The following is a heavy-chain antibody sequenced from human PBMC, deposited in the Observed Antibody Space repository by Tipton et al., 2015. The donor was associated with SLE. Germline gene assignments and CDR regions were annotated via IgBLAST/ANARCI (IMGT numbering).Heavy chain of an antibody. D-gene: IGHD3-16*01. CDR2: IRADGSNK. CDR1: GFTYSGYA. Sequence: SLRLSCAASGFTYSGYAMHWVRQAPGKGLEWVAFIRADGSNKDYADSVKGRFTISRDNSKNTLYLQMNRLRVEDTAVYYCAGGTGAYFDHWGQGTLGTVSS. J-gene: IGHJ4*02. CDR3: AGGTGAYFDH. V-gene: IGHV3-30*02.